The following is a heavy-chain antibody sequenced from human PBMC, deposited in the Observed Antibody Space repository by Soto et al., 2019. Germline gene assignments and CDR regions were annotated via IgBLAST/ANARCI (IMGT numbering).Heavy chain of an antibody. CDR2: INGRGGST. D-gene: IGHD6-13*01. CDR3: AKDRSVAAAGTLDYFDY. V-gene: IGHV3-23*01. Sequence: GVSLRLSCAASGITFDHYAMSWVRQTPGKGLEWVSSINGRGGSTYYADSVKGRFTISRDTSKNTLYLQMNSLRAEDTAVYYCAKDRSVAAAGTLDYFDYWGQGTLVTVSS. CDR1: GITFDHYA. J-gene: IGHJ4*02.